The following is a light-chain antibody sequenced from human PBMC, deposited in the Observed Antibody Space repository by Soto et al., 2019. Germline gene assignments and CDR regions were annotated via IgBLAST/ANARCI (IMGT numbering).Light chain of an antibody. CDR1: QSVSNY. V-gene: IGKV3-11*01. CDR3: QQRSGWPLLT. J-gene: IGKJ4*01. CDR2: DAS. Sequence: EIVLTQSPATLSLSPGERATLSCRASQSVSNYLAYFQQKPGQAPTLLIYDASNRATGIPARFSGSGSGTDFTPIIISLEPEDFAVYYCQQRSGWPLLTFGGVTKVEI.